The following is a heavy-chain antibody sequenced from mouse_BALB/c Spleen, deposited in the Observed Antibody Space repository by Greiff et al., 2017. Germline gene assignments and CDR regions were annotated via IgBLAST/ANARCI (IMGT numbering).Heavy chain of an antibody. V-gene: IGHV14-4*02. J-gene: IGHJ3*01. CDR2: IDPENGDT. D-gene: IGHD2-12*01. CDR3: NAWRERRGAWFAY. Sequence: EVQLQQSGAELVRSGASVKLSCTASGFNIKDYYMHWVKQRPEQGLEWIGWIDPENGDTEYAPKFQGKATMTADTSSNTAYLQLSSLTSEDTAVYYCNAWRERRGAWFAYWGQGTLVTVSA. CDR1: GFNIKDYY.